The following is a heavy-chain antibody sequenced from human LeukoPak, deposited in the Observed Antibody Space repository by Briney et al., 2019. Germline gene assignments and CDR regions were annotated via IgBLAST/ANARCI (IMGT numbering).Heavy chain of an antibody. CDR2: ISFGRSPT. CDR3: ARDRHYDFWSGYSSPYYYYYYMDV. J-gene: IGHJ6*03. Sequence: QPGGSLRLSCAGSGFTFSLYNMHWVRQAPGKGLEWVALISFGRSPTYYADSVRGRFTISRDNSKNTLFLQMSSLKAEDTAVYYCARDRHYDFWSGYSSPYYYYYYMDVWGKGTTVTVSS. D-gene: IGHD3-3*01. CDR1: GFTFSLYN. V-gene: IGHV3-30*04.